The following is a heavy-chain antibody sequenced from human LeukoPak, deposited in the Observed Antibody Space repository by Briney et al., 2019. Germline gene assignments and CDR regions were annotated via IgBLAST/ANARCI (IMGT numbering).Heavy chain of an antibody. CDR1: GGSISSGDYY. CDR2: IYYSGST. V-gene: IGHV4-30-4*08. Sequence: SETLSLTCTVSGGSISSGDYYWSWIRQPPGKGLEWIGYIYYSGSTYYNPSLKSRVTISVDTSKNQFSLKLSSVTAAGTAVYYCARVLGYCSSTSCPQEYYFDYWGQGTLVTVSS. J-gene: IGHJ4*02. D-gene: IGHD2-2*01. CDR3: ARVLGYCSSTSCPQEYYFDY.